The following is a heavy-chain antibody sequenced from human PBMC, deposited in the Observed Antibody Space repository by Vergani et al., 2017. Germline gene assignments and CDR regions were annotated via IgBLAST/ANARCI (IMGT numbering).Heavy chain of an antibody. CDR1: GGSISSGGYS. V-gene: IGHV4-30-2*01. D-gene: IGHD4-23*01. Sequence: QLQLQESGSGLVKPSQTLSFTCAVSGGSISSGGYSWSWIRQPPGKGLEWIGYIYHSGSTYYKPSLKSRVTISVDRSNNQLSLKLSSVPAADTSVYYCARSGYGGKSYDAFDIWGQGTMVTVSS. CDR2: IYHSGST. J-gene: IGHJ3*02. CDR3: ARSGYGGKSYDAFDI.